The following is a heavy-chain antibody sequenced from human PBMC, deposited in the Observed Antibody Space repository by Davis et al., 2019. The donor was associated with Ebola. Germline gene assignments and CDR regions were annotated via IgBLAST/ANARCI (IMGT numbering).Heavy chain of an antibody. Sequence: HTGGSLRLSCAASGFTFSNYWMYWVRQAPGKGLVWVSRINRDESGTTYADSVKGRFTISRDNAKNSLYLQMNSLRAEDTAVYYCARVRVEMATTPFDYWGQGTLVTVSS. D-gene: IGHD5-24*01. CDR3: ARVRVEMATTPFDY. J-gene: IGHJ4*02. V-gene: IGHV3-74*01. CDR1: GFTFSNYW. CDR2: INRDESGT.